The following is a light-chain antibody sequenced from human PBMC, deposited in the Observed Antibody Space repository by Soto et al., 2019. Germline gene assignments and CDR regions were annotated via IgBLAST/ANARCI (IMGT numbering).Light chain of an antibody. CDR3: AAWDDSLSAL. J-gene: IGLJ1*01. Sequence: QSVLTQPASVSGSPGQSITISCTGSFSNIGDNAVNWYQQLPGAAPKLLIYLNDQRPSGVPDRFSGSKSGTSAFLAISGLQSEDEADYYCAAWDDSLSALFGTGNKVTVL. CDR1: FSNIGDNA. CDR2: LND. V-gene: IGLV1-44*01.